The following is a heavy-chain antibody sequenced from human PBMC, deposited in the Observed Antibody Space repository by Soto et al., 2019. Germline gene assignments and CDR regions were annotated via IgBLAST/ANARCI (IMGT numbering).Heavy chain of an antibody. Sequence: SETLSLTCTVYGGSFSDYYWTWIRQSPGEGLEWIGEITHSGRTNYNPSLKSRVTMSVDTSRTQFSLKLSSVTAADTAVYYCARRYGSCFDYWGQGTLVTVSS. D-gene: IGHD5-18*01. CDR1: GGSFSDYY. J-gene: IGHJ4*02. V-gene: IGHV4-34*01. CDR3: ARRYGSCFDY. CDR2: ITHSGRT.